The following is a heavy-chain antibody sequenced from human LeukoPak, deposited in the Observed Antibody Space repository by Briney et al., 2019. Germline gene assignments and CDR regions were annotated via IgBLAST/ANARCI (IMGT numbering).Heavy chain of an antibody. CDR3: ARDTGGGYSCYDC. Sequence: PGGSLRLSCAASGFTFSSYAMSWVRQAPGKGLEWVSAISGSGGSTYYADSVKGRFTISRDNAKNSLYLQMNSLRAEDTAVYYCARDTGGGYSCYDCWGQGTLVTVSS. J-gene: IGHJ4*02. V-gene: IGHV3-23*01. D-gene: IGHD5-18*01. CDR1: GFTFSSYA. CDR2: ISGSGGST.